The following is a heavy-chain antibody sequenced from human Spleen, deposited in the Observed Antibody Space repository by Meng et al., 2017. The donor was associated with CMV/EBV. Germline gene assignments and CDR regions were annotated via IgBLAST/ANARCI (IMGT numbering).Heavy chain of an antibody. V-gene: IGHV3-48*03. J-gene: IGHJ5*02. D-gene: IGHD6-25*01. CDR3: ARDSGWSSRGNWFDP. Sequence: GESLKISCADSGFPFSNYEMNWVRQAPGKGLEWVSYISISGDTTYYADSVKGRFTVSRDNAKNSLYLQMNSLRAEDTAVYYCARDSGWSSRGNWFDPWGQGTLVTVSS. CDR2: ISISGDTT. CDR1: GFPFSNYE.